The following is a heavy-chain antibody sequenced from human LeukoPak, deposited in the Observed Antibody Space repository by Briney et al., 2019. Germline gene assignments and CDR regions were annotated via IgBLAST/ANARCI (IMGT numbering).Heavy chain of an antibody. J-gene: IGHJ4*02. CDR1: GFTFSSST. Sequence: PGGSLRLSCVVSGFTFSSSTMTWVRQAPGKGLEWVASMKEDGIEKYYVDSVKGRFTISRDNAKSSLYLQVNSLRAEDTAVYYCARDDWPFKVPRLPDYWGQGTLVTVSS. D-gene: IGHD3-9*01. CDR3: ARDDWPFKVPRLPDY. CDR2: MKEDGIEK. V-gene: IGHV3-7*03.